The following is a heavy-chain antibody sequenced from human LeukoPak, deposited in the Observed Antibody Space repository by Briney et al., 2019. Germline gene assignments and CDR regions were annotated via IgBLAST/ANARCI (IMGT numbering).Heavy chain of an antibody. CDR2: ISSSGST. J-gene: IGHJ4*02. CDR1: GDSISSGDYY. Sequence: PSETLSLTCTVSGDSISSGDYYWSWIRQPAGKGLEWIGRISSSGSTNYNPSLKSRVTISVDTSKNQFSLKLNSVTAADTAVYYCSGGREEANFVYWGQGTLVTVSS. V-gene: IGHV4-61*02. CDR3: SGGREEANFVY.